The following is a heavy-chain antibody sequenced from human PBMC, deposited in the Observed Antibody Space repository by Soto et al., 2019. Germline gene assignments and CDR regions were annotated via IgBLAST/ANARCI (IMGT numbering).Heavy chain of an antibody. Sequence: GGSLRLSCAASGFSFSSFGMHWVRRAPGKGLEWVAVIWYDESNKYYADSVKGRFTISRDNSKNTLYLQMNSLRAEDTAVYYCARVDGGYYYDYWGQGTLVTVSS. CDR2: IWYDESNK. V-gene: IGHV3-33*01. J-gene: IGHJ4*02. D-gene: IGHD3-22*01. CDR3: ARVDGGYYYDY. CDR1: GFSFSSFG.